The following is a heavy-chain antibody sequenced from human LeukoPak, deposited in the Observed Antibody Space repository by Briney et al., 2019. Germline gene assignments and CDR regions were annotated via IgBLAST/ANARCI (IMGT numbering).Heavy chain of an antibody. V-gene: IGHV3-23*01. J-gene: IGHJ4*02. D-gene: IGHD4/OR15-4a*01. Sequence: PGGSLRLSCAASGFTFSSYAMSWVRQAPGKGLDWVSSINGGGGSTHYADSVKGRFTISRDNSKNTLYLQMNSLRAEDTAVYYCAKIGANVGFWGQGTLVTVSS. CDR3: AKIGANVGF. CDR1: GFTFSSYA. CDR2: INGGGGST.